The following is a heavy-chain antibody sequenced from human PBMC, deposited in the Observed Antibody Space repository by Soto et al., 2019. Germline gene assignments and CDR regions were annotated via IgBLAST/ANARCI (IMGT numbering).Heavy chain of an antibody. J-gene: IGHJ6*02. D-gene: IGHD3-16*01. CDR2: IFSSGTT. CDR3: ARVPSPFDSAYATDV. V-gene: IGHV4-30-4*02. CDR1: GDSIGIGNKY. Sequence: PSETLSLTCTVSGDSIGIGNKYWSWIRQAPGKGLEWIGYIFSSGTTYYNPSLKSRLTMSLDTSQNQFSLKLNSVTAADTAVYFCARVPSPFDSAYATDVWRQGTTITV.